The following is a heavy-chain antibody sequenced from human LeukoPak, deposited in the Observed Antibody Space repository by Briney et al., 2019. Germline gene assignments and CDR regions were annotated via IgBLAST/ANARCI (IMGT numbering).Heavy chain of an antibody. D-gene: IGHD2-15*01. CDR3: ARDPGRAEDSY. CDR2: IYYSGST. Sequence: PSETLSLTCTVSGYSISSDYYWGWIRQPPGKGLEWIGSIYYSGSTYYNPSLKSRVTISVDTSKNQFSLKLSSVTAADTAVYYCARDPGRAEDSYWGQGTLVTVSS. V-gene: IGHV4-38-2*02. J-gene: IGHJ4*02. CDR1: GYSISSDYY.